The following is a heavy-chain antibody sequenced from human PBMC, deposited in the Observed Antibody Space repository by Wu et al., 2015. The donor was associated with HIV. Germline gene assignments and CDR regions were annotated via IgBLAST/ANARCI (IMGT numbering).Heavy chain of an antibody. CDR1: GGTFTNYG. V-gene: IGHV1-69*08. Sequence: QVQMVQSGAEVRQPGSSVKVSCKTSGGTFTNYGINWVRRAPGAGLEWLGTIIPLYGTTKYAQKFLGRIMISADTSTTTSSLELSSLRSEDTAIYYCATTNRILINGGDYYHRYGMDVWGKGTTVTVSS. J-gene: IGHJ6*04. CDR2: IIPLYGTT. CDR3: ATTNRILINGGDYYHRYGMDV. D-gene: IGHD2-21*01.